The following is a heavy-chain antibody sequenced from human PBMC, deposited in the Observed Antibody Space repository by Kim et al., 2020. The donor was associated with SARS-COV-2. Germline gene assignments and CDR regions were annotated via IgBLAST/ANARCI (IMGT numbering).Heavy chain of an antibody. D-gene: IGHD5-18*01. V-gene: IGHV3-49*02. J-gene: IGHJ4*02. Sequence: KGRFTISRDDSKSIAYLQMNSLKTEDTAVYYCTRLDQDTAMAKGYYFDYWGQGTLVTVSS. CDR3: TRLDQDTAMAKGYYFDY.